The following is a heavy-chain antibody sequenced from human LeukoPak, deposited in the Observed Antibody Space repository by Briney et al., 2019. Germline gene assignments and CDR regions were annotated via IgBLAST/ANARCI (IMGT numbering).Heavy chain of an antibody. J-gene: IGHJ4*02. V-gene: IGHV3-30-3*01. CDR3: ATQPCDSGSCYLGH. CDR2: IAYDGRNK. Sequence: PGRSLRLSCVASGFTFSNYAMHWVRRAPGKGLEWVAVIAYDGRNKFYADSLKGRFSISRDNSMNTLYLQMNTLRTEDTAVYYCATQPCDSGSCYLGHWGQGTVVTLSS. D-gene: IGHD2-15*01. CDR1: GFTFSNYA.